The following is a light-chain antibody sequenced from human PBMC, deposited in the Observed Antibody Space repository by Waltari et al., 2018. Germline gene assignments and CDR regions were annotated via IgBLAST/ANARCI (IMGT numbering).Light chain of an antibody. J-gene: IGKJ1*01. V-gene: IGKV4-1*01. CDR2: WAS. CDR3: QQYYSTPGWT. CDR1: QSLNNW. Sequence: DIQMTQSPSTLSASVGDRVTITCRASQSLNNWLAWYQQKPGQPPKLLIYWASTRESGVPDRFSGSGSGTDFTLTISSLQAEDVAVYYCQQYYSTPGWTFGQGTKVEIK.